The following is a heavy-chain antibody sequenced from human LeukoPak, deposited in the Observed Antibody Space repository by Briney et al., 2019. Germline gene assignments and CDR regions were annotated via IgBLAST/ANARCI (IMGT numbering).Heavy chain of an antibody. CDR3: ARDLYDSSGYYCDY. V-gene: IGHV3-11*05. CDR1: GFTFSDYY. Sequence: GWSLRLSCAGSGFTFSDYYMSWMRQAPGRGLAGVSYVSGSSSYTNYADSVKGRFTISRDNAKNSLYLQMNSLRAEDTAVYYCARDLYDSSGYYCDYWGQGTLVTVSS. CDR2: VSGSSSYT. D-gene: IGHD3-22*01. J-gene: IGHJ4*02.